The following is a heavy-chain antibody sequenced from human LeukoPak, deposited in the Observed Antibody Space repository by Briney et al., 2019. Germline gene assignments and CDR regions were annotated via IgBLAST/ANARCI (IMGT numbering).Heavy chain of an antibody. CDR1: GGSISRSHFY. CDR2: IYNNGDN. Sequence: SETLSLTCTVSGGSISRSHFYWGWIRQPPGKGLEWIGYIYNNGDNSSNPSLKSRVTLSIDTSENQFSLRLASVTAADTALYYCARVKPGIPVADSWGQGTLVTVSS. J-gene: IGHJ4*02. V-gene: IGHV4-39*01. D-gene: IGHD6-19*01. CDR3: ARVKPGIPVADS.